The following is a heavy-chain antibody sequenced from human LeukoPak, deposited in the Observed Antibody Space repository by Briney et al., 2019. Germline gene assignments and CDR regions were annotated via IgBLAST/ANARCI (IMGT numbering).Heavy chain of an antibody. V-gene: IGHV3-23*01. CDR2: INGGGDAT. D-gene: IGHD2-2*01. J-gene: IGHJ3*01. CDR3: ARCTASCYANAFDV. Sequence: GGSLRLSCVASGFTFSTFGMNWVRQAPGKGLEWVSAINGGGDATEYADSVKGRFTISRDNSKNTLYLQMNSLRPDDTAVYYCARCTASCYANAFDVWGQGTLLTVSS. CDR1: GFTFSTFG.